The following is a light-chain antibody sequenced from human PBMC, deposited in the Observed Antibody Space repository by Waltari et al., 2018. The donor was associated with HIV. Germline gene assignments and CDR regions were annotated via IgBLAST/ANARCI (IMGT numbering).Light chain of an antibody. CDR2: SEN. CDR1: RLRRYY. V-gene: IGLV3-19*01. J-gene: IGLJ3*02. CDR3: CSRGNNGNHLV. Sequence: SELTQDPAVSVALGQTVKITCQGDRLRRYYASWYHQKPGQAPVIVIYSENHRPSRIPDRFSGSSSGNTASLTITGSQAEDEAHYYCCSRGNNGNHLVFGGGTKLTVL.